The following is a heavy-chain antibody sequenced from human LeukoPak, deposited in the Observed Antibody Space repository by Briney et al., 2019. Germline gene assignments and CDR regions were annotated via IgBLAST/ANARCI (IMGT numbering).Heavy chain of an antibody. V-gene: IGHV4-39*01. CDR1: GGSISSSSYY. J-gene: IGHJ4*02. Sequence: SETLSLTCTVSGGSISSSSYYWGWIRQPPGKGLEWIGSIYYSGSTYYNPSLKSRVTISVDTSKNQFSLKLSSVTAADTAVYYCASRYLSGIVGVPFDYWGQGTLVTVPS. CDR3: ASRYLSGIVGVPFDY. D-gene: IGHD1-26*01. CDR2: IYYSGST.